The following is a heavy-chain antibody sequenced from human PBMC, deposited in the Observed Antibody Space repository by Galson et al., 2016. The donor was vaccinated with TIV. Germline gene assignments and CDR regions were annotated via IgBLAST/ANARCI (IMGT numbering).Heavy chain of an antibody. CDR3: AKDIAYGDTSNFDAFDI. Sequence: SLRLSCAASGFTFGDFAMHWVRQTPGKGLEWVSGINFNSGDIGYGDSVRGRFTISRDNAKNSLYLQMNSLRPEDMGLYYCAKDIAYGDTSNFDAFDIWGQGTMVTISS. D-gene: IGHD3-16*01. CDR2: INFNSGDI. J-gene: IGHJ3*02. CDR1: GFTFGDFA. V-gene: IGHV3-9*03.